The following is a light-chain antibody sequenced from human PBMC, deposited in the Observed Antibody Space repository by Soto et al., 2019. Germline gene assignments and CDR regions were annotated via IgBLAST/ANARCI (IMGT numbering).Light chain of an antibody. CDR1: SSNIGSEY. V-gene: IGLV1-47*01. CDR3: AARADSLSGHWV. J-gene: IGLJ3*02. Sequence: QSVLTQPPSASGTPGQRVTISCSGSSSNIGSEYVVWYQHLPGTAPKLLIHRNNQRPSGVPDRFVGSKSGTSASLAISGLRSEDEADYYCAARADSLSGHWVFGGGTKLTVL. CDR2: RNN.